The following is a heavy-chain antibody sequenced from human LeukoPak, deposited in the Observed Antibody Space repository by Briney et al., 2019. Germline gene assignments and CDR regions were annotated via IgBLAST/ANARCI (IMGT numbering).Heavy chain of an antibody. CDR2: ISAYNGNT. CDR3: ARDCSGGSCYSGIDY. J-gene: IGHJ4*02. V-gene: IGHV1-18*01. CDR1: GYTFTSYG. Sequence: ASVKVSCKASGYTFTSYGISWVRQAPGQGLEWMGWISAYNGNTNYAQKLQGRVTMTTDTSTSTAYMELRSLRSDDTAVYYCARDCSGGSCYSGIDYWGQGTLVTVSS. D-gene: IGHD2-15*01.